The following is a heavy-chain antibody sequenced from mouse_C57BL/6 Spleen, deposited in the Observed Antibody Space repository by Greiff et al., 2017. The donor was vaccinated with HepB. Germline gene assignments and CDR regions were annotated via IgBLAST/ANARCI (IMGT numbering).Heavy chain of an antibody. CDR2: INPSNGGT. J-gene: IGHJ4*01. V-gene: IGHV1-82*01. D-gene: IGHD2-3*01. Sequence: LVESGPELVKPGASVKISCKASGYAFSSSWMNWVKQRPGKGLEWIGNINPSNGGTNYNEKFKSKATLTVDKSSSTAYMQLSSLTSEDSAVYYCARDDGYSFYAMDYWGQGTSVTVSS. CDR1: GYAFSSSW. CDR3: ARDDGYSFYAMDY.